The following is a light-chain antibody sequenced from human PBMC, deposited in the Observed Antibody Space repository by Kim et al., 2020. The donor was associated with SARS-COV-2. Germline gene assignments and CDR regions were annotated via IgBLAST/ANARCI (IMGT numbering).Light chain of an antibody. V-gene: IGKV3-11*01. J-gene: IGKJ1*01. CDR3: QQSSSWPT. CDR1: QSVSNY. CDR2: DAS. Sequence: PGERATLSCRASQSVSNYLAWYQQKPGQAPRLLIHDASNRATGIPARFSGSGSGTDYTLTISSLEPEDFAVYFCQQSSSWPTFGQGTKVDIK.